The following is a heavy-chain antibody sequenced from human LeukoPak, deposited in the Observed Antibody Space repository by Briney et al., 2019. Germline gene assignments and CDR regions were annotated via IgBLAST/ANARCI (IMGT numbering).Heavy chain of an antibody. CDR1: GFTVSSNY. V-gene: IGHV3-66*01. J-gene: IGHJ3*02. Sequence: GGSLRLSCAASGFTVSSNYMSWVRQAPGKGLEWVSVIYSGGSTYYADSVKGRFTISRDNSKNTLYLQMNSLRAEDTAVYYCARDSRWYSSSWYSTGTEDAFDIWGQGTMVTVSS. D-gene: IGHD6-13*01. CDR3: ARDSRWYSSSWYSTGTEDAFDI. CDR2: IYSGGST.